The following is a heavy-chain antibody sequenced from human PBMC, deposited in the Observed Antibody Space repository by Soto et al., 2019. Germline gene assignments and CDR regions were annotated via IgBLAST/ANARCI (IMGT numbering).Heavy chain of an antibody. Sequence: QVQLQESGPGLVKPSETLSLTCTVSGGSISSDYWTWIRQPPGERLEWIGYIYYNGNTNYNSSLKSRVTISIDTSKNQFSLKLNSVTAADTAVYFCARLAYTSGLTFDYWGRGTRVTVSS. J-gene: IGHJ4*02. CDR3: ARLAYTSGLTFDY. CDR2: IYYNGNT. V-gene: IGHV4-59*01. CDR1: GGSISSDY. D-gene: IGHD5-18*01.